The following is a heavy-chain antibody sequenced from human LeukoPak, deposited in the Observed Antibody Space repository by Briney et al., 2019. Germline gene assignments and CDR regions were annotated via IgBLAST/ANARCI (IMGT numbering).Heavy chain of an antibody. CDR2: ISSNGGST. J-gene: IGHJ5*02. CDR1: GFTFSSYA. CDR3: ARAHSSSPGWFDP. D-gene: IGHD6-6*01. Sequence: PGGSLRLSCAASGFTFSSYAMHWVRQAPGKGLEYVSAISSNGGSTYYANSVKGRFTISRDNSKNTLYLQMGSLRAEDMAVYYCARAHSSSPGWFDPWGQGTLVTVSS. V-gene: IGHV3-64*01.